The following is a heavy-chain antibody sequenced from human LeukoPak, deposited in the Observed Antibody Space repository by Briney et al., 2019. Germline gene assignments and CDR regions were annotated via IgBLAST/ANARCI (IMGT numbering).Heavy chain of an antibody. Sequence: SSETLSLTCTVSGGSISSYYWSWIRQPPGKGLEWIGEINHSGSTNYNPSLKSRVTISVDTSKNQFSLKLSSVTAADTAVYYCAREAYYDSSGYYNWGQGTLVTVSS. J-gene: IGHJ4*02. CDR2: INHSGST. D-gene: IGHD3-22*01. V-gene: IGHV4-34*01. CDR1: GGSISSYY. CDR3: AREAYYDSSGYYN.